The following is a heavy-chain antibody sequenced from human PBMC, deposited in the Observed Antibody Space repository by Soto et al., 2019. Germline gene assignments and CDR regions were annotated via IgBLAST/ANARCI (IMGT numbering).Heavy chain of an antibody. CDR2: IYYSGIT. Sequence: QVQLQESGPGLVKPSETLSLTCGVSGGSVSSYYWSWIRQPPGKGLEWIGYIYYSGITKYNPSLRSLVTISVDTAKTQFSLKLSSVTAADTGVSYCARDDAGGFDPWGQGTLVTVSS. V-gene: IGHV4-59*02. CDR1: GGSVSSYY. CDR3: ARDDAGGFDP. J-gene: IGHJ5*02.